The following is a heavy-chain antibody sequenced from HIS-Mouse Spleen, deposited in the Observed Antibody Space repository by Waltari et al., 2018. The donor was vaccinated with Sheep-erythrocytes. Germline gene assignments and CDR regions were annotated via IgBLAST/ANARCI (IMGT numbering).Heavy chain of an antibody. D-gene: IGHD1-26*01. CDR1: GGTFSSYA. J-gene: IGHJ4*02. CDR2: ILPILGIA. CDR3: AQTGATTPHFDY. Sequence: QVQLVQSGAEVKKPGSSVKVSCKASGGTFSSYAISWVRQAAGQGFEWMGRILPILGIANYAQKFQGRVTITADKSTSTAYMELSSLRSEDTAVYYCAQTGATTPHFDYWGQGTLVTVSS. V-gene: IGHV1-69*04.